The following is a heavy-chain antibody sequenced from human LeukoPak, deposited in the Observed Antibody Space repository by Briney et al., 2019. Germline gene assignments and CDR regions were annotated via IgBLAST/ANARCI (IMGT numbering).Heavy chain of an antibody. CDR2: ISSSSSYI. J-gene: IGHJ4*02. Sequence: GGSLRLSCAASGFTFSSYSMNWVRQAPGKGLEWVSSISSSSSYIYYADSVKGRFTISRDNAKNSLYLQMNSLRAEDTAVYYCATARGYSGYGPDYWGQGTLVTVSS. CDR1: GFTFSSYS. V-gene: IGHV3-21*04. D-gene: IGHD5-12*01. CDR3: ATARGYSGYGPDY.